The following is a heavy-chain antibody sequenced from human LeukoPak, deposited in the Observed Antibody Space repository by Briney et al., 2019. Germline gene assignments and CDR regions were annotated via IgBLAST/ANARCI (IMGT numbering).Heavy chain of an antibody. Sequence: QPGGSLRLSCATSGFIFSMSSMHWVRLAPGKGLEWLAGISFDGANKFSGDSVKGRFSISRDNSNNPLYLQMNSLRPRLTTVYLCARGRAGIAAAGFDYWGQGTLVTVSS. CDR2: ISFDGANK. J-gene: IGHJ4*02. CDR1: GFIFSMSS. D-gene: IGHD6-13*01. V-gene: IGHV3-30*04. CDR3: ARGRAGIAAAGFDY.